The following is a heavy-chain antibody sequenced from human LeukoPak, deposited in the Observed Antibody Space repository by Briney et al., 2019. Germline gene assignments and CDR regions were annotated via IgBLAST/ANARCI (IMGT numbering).Heavy chain of an antibody. D-gene: IGHD2-15*01. V-gene: IGHV4-39*07. CDR2: IYHSGST. J-gene: IGHJ4*02. Sequence: SGTLSLTCGVSGGSISSSSYYWGWIRQPPGKGLEWIGSIYHSGSTYYNPSLKSRVTISVDTSKNQFSLKLSSVTAADTAVYYCARKPGGVAAHFDYWGQGTLVTVSS. CDR1: GGSISSSSYY. CDR3: ARKPGGVAAHFDY.